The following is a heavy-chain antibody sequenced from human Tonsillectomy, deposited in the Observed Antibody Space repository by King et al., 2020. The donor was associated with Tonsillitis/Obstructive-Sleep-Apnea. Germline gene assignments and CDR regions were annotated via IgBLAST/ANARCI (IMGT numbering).Heavy chain of an antibody. Sequence: QLQESGPGLVKPSETLSLTCTVSNGSISTYYWSWIRQPPGKGLEWIGYIYYTGITNYNPSLESRVTISVDTSKNQLSLQLSSVTAADTAVYYCARERGDFWSGYYYNWFDPWGQGTLVTVSA. V-gene: IGHV4-59*01. J-gene: IGHJ5*02. CDR2: IYYTGIT. CDR3: ARERGDFWSGYYYNWFDP. D-gene: IGHD3-3*01. CDR1: NGSISTYY.